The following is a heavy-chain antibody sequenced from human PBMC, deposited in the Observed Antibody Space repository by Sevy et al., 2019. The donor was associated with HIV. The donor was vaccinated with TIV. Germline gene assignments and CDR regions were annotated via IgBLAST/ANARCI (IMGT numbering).Heavy chain of an antibody. CDR2: ISAYNGNT. J-gene: IGHJ4*02. CDR3: ARTYDSSGYYFIFDY. V-gene: IGHV1-18*01. D-gene: IGHD3-22*01. CDR1: GYTFTSYG. Sequence: ASVKVSCKASGYTFTSYGISWVRQAPGQGLEWMGGISAYNGNTNYAQKLQGRVTMTTDTSTSTAYMELRSLRSDDTAVYYCARTYDSSGYYFIFDYWGQGTLVTVSS.